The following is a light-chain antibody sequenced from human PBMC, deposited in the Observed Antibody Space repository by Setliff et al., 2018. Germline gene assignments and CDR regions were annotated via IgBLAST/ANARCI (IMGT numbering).Light chain of an antibody. V-gene: IGLV2-8*01. J-gene: IGLJ1*01. CDR1: SSDVSGYNY. Sequence: SVLTQPPSASGSPGQSVTISCTGTSSDVSGYNYVSWYQQHPGKAPKLMIYEVSKRPSGVPDRFSCSKSGNTASLTVSGLQAEDEADYYCSSYEGSNNYVFGTGTKVTVL. CDR3: SSYEGSNNYV. CDR2: EVS.